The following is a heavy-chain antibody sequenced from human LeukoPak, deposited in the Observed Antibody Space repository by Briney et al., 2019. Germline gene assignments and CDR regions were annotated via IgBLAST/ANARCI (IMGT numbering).Heavy chain of an antibody. D-gene: IGHD3-10*01. CDR1: GYTLTELS. CDR3: ATKFHYYGSGSPFDY. Sequence: GSVKVSCKVSGYTLTELSTHWVRQAPGKGLEWMGGFDPEDGETIYAQKFQGRVTMTEDTSTDTAYMELSSLRSEDTAVYYCATKFHYYGSGSPFDYWGQGTLVTVSS. J-gene: IGHJ4*02. CDR2: FDPEDGET. V-gene: IGHV1-24*01.